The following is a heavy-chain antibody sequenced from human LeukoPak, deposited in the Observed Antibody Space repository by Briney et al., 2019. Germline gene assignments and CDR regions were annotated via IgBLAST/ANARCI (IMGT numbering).Heavy chain of an antibody. CDR1: GGTFSSYA. D-gene: IGHD1-7*01. Sequence: ASVKVSCKASGGTFSSYAISWVRQAPGQGLEWMGGIIPIFGTANYAQKFQGRVTITTDESTSTAYMELSRLRSDDTAVYYCASWGISITGTLDYWGQGTLVTVSS. CDR3: ASWGISITGTLDY. J-gene: IGHJ4*02. V-gene: IGHV1-69*05. CDR2: IIPIFGTA.